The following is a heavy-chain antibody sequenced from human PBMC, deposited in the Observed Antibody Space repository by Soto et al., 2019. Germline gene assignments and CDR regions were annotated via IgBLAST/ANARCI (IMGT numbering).Heavy chain of an antibody. D-gene: IGHD4-4*01. CDR1: GGSINSYC. Sequence: QVQLQESGPGLVKPSETLSLTCTVSGGSINSYCWSWIRQPPGKGLEWNSYNFGSGHANYKPSLKSRVTISVDTSKNQFSLKLTSVTAADTAVYYCARHRRTTVAKFYFDNWGQGALVTVSS. CDR3: ARHRRTTVAKFYFDN. J-gene: IGHJ4*02. CDR2: NFGSGHA. V-gene: IGHV4-59*08.